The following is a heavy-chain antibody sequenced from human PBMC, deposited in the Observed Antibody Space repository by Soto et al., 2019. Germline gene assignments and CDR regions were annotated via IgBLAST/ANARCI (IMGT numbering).Heavy chain of an antibody. Sequence: QVQLVESGGGVVQPGRSLRLSCAASGFTFSSYAMHWVRQAPGKGLEWVAVISYDGSNKYYADSVKGRFTISRDNSKNTXYXXMNSLRAEDTAVYYCARDRVRYFDAPPNDYYGMDVWGQGTTVTVSS. D-gene: IGHD3-9*01. CDR2: ISYDGSNK. V-gene: IGHV3-30-3*01. CDR3: ARDRVRYFDAPPNDYYGMDV. J-gene: IGHJ6*02. CDR1: GFTFSSYA.